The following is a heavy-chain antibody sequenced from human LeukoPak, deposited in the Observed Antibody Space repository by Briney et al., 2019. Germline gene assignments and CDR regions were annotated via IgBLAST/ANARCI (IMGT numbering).Heavy chain of an antibody. V-gene: IGHV3-7*01. CDR1: GFIFGSYW. D-gene: IGHD3-22*01. CDR3: AKGQGSGYYQSFDY. Sequence: GGSLRLSCVASGFIFGSYWMNWVRQAPGKGLEWVANIKQGGSEKYYVDSVKGRFTISRDNAKNSLYLQMNSLRAEDTAVYYCAKGQGSGYYQSFDYWGQGTLVTVSS. J-gene: IGHJ4*02. CDR2: IKQGGSEK.